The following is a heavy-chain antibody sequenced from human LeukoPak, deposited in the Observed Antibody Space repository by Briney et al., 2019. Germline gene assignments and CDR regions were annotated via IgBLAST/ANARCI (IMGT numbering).Heavy chain of an antibody. V-gene: IGHV3-73*01. CDR1: GFTFSGSA. D-gene: IGHD3-10*01. CDR3: TRPFMVRGVDNWFDP. Sequence: GGSLKLSCAASGFTFSGSAMHWVRKASGKGLEWVGRIRSKANSYATAYAASVKGRFTISRDDSKNTAYLQMNSLKTEDTAVYYCTRPFMVRGVDNWFDPWGQGTLVTVSS. CDR2: IRSKANSYAT. J-gene: IGHJ5*02.